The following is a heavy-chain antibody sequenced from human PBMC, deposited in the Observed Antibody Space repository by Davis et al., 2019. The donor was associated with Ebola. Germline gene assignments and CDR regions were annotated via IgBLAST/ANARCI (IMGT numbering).Heavy chain of an antibody. J-gene: IGHJ6*02. Sequence: LRLSCAVSGGSISSGGHSWSWIRQPPGKGLEWIGYIYHSGITHYNPSLKSRVTISADRSKNQFSLKLSSVTAADTAVYYCARERVVAATRGDGYYYYGMDVWGQGTTVTVSS. CDR1: GGSISSGGHS. CDR2: IYHSGIT. V-gene: IGHV4-30-2*01. D-gene: IGHD2-15*01. CDR3: ARERVVAATRGDGYYYYGMDV.